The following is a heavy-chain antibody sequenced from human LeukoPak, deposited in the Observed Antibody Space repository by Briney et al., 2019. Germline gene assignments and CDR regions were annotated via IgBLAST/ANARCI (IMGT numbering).Heavy chain of an antibody. CDR1: GGSISSYY. CDR3: ARGHCSGGSCYSAPFDY. Sequence: SETLSLTCTVSGGSISSYYWSWIRQPPGKGLEWIGYIYYSGSTNYNPSLKSRVTISVDTSKNQFSLKPSSVTAADTAVYYCARGHCSGGSCYSAPFDYWGQGTLVTVSS. D-gene: IGHD2-15*01. J-gene: IGHJ4*02. V-gene: IGHV4-59*01. CDR2: IYYSGST.